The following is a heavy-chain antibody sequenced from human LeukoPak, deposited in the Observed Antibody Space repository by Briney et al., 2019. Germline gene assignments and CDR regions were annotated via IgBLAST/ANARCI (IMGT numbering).Heavy chain of an antibody. CDR3: ARADGIVGATYFDY. D-gene: IGHD1-26*01. CDR2: ISACNGNT. Sequence: ASVKVSCKASGYTFTSYGISWVRQAPGQGLEWMGWISACNGNTNYAQKLQGRVTMTTDTSTSTAYMELRSLRSDATAVYYCARADGIVGATYFDYWGQGTLVTVSS. V-gene: IGHV1-18*01. J-gene: IGHJ4*02. CDR1: GYTFTSYG.